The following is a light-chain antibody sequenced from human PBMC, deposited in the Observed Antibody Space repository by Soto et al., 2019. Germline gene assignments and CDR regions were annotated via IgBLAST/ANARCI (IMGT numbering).Light chain of an antibody. CDR2: AAS. CDR3: QQCYSTPPT. Sequence: DIQMTQSPSSLSASVGDRVTITCRASQSISSYLNWYQQKPGKAPKLLIYAASSLQSGVPSRFSGSGSGTDFTLTISSLQTEDVATYYCQQCYSTPPTFGQGTKVEIK. J-gene: IGKJ1*01. CDR1: QSISSY. V-gene: IGKV1-39*01.